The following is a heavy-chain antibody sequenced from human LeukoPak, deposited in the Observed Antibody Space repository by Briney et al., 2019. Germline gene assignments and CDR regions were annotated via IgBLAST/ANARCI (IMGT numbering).Heavy chain of an antibody. CDR3: AKEVVATIPMDV. V-gene: IGHV3-23*01. CDR1: GFTSTNYA. J-gene: IGHJ6*03. D-gene: IGHD5-24*01. CDR2: ISGSGGST. Sequence: GGSLRLSCAASGFTSTNYAMNWVRQAPGKGLEWVSAISGSGGSTYYADSVKGRFTISRDNSKNTLYLQMNSLRAEDTAVYYCAKEVVATIPMDVWGKGTTVTVSS.